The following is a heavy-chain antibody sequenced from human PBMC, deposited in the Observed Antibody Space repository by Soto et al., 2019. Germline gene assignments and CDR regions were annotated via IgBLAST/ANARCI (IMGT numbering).Heavy chain of an antibody. V-gene: IGHV3-23*01. Sequence: LRLSCATSGFTFSSNGMSWVRQAPGKGLDWVSGISGTGRNTYYADSVKGRFTISRDNSKNTLFLQMNSLRVEDTAVYYCAKNGLSDSPSAIDSWGQGTLVTVSS. CDR1: GFTFSSNG. CDR3: AKNGLSDSPSAIDS. D-gene: IGHD2-8*01. CDR2: ISGTGRNT. J-gene: IGHJ4*02.